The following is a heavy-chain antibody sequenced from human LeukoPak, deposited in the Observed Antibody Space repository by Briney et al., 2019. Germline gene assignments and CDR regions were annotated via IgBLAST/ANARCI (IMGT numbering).Heavy chain of an antibody. Sequence: ASVKVSCKASGYTFTSYYMHWVRQAPGQVLEWMGIINPSGGSTSYAQKFQGRVTMTRDTSTSTVYMELSSLRSEDTAVYYCARDLPSDIVVVPAAIYGMDVWGQGTTVTVSS. CDR2: INPSGGST. J-gene: IGHJ6*02. D-gene: IGHD2-2*02. CDR3: ARDLPSDIVVVPAAIYGMDV. V-gene: IGHV1-46*01. CDR1: GYTFTSYY.